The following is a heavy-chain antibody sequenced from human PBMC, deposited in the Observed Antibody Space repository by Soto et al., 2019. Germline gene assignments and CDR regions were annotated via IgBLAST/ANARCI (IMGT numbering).Heavy chain of an antibody. CDR2: ITIVTGNT. Sequence: GGSLRLSCEASGFTISGCSMNWVRQTPGKGLEWLAYITIVTGNTRYADSVRGRFTISADNAANSVFPQMNSLRDEDTAVYFCVRDRDLYRDMFHADLWGQGTLVTVSS. V-gene: IGHV3-48*02. CDR3: VRDRDLYRDMFHADL. J-gene: IGHJ4*01. CDR1: GFTISGCS. D-gene: IGHD1-26*01.